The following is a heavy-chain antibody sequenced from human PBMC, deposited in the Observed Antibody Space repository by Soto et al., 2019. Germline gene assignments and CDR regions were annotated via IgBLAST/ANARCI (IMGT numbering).Heavy chain of an antibody. Sequence: SETLSLTCAVYGGSFSGYYWSWIRQPPGKGLEWIGEINHSGSTNYNPSLKSRVTISVDTSKNQFSLKLSSVTAADTAVYYCARPPITMVRGVTRLYGMDVWGQGTTVTVSS. CDR2: INHSGST. D-gene: IGHD3-10*01. J-gene: IGHJ6*02. CDR1: GGSFSGYY. V-gene: IGHV4-34*01. CDR3: ARPPITMVRGVTRLYGMDV.